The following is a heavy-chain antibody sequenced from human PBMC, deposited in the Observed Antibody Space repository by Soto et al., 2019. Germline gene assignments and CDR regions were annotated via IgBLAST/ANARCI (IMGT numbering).Heavy chain of an antibody. Sequence: QLQLQESGPGLVKPSETLSLPCTVSGGSISSSSYYLGWIRQPPGKGLEWIGSIYYSGSTYYNPSLKSLVTISVDTSKSQFSLKLSSVTAADTAVYYCARRRVRPAAGTWYFDYWGQGTLVTVSS. CDR2: IYYSGST. CDR3: ARRRVRPAAGTWYFDY. J-gene: IGHJ4*02. V-gene: IGHV4-39*01. CDR1: GGSISSSSYY. D-gene: IGHD6-13*01.